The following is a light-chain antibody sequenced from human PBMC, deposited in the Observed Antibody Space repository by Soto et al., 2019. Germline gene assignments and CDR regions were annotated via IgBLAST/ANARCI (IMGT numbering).Light chain of an antibody. V-gene: IGKV3-20*01. CDR3: QQYGSSRT. CDR1: HSVNNN. Sequence: EIVLTQSPATLSLSPGERATLSCTASHSVNNNVAWYQQKPGQAPRLLIYGTSTRATGIPDRFSGSGSGTDFTLIISRLEPEDFAVYYCQQYGSSRTFGQGTKVDIK. J-gene: IGKJ1*01. CDR2: GTS.